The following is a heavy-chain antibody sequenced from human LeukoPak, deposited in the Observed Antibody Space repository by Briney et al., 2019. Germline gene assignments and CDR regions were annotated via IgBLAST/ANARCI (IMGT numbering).Heavy chain of an antibody. D-gene: IGHD4-17*01. CDR1: GFAFSNYA. J-gene: IGHJ1*01. Sequence: GGSLRLSCAASGFAFSNYAMSWVRQAPGKGLEWVSSITDSGVSTYYADSVKGRFSISRDNYKNTLYLQMSSLRAEDTAVYYCARDPNGNYVGAFDFQRWGQGTLVTVSS. CDR3: ARDPNGNYVGAFDFQR. CDR2: ITDSGVST. V-gene: IGHV3-23*01.